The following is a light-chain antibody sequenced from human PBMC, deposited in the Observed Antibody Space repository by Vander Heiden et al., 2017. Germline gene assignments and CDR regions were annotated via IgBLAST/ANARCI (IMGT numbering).Light chain of an antibody. Sequence: DIQMTQSPSSLSASVGDRVTITCPASPDISNYLNWYQPKPGKAPKLLIYDACKLETGVPTRFSGSGSGTDFTFTISSLQPEDIATYYCQQYDNPPITFGQGTRLEIK. CDR3: QQYDNPPIT. CDR1: PDISNY. J-gene: IGKJ5*01. V-gene: IGKV1-33*01. CDR2: DAC.